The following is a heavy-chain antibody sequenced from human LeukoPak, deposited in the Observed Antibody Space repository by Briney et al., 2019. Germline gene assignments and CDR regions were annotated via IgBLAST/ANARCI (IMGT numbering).Heavy chain of an antibody. D-gene: IGHD3-16*01. J-gene: IGHJ4*02. CDR2: ISGDGGST. Sequence: PGGSLRLSCAASGFTFGDFAMHWVRQAPGKGLEWVSLISGDGGSTHYADSVKGRFTISRDNWTNSLYLQMSSLRSKYTALYYCAKDLIIVWGIQDFFEYWGQGTLVTVSS. CDR1: GFTFGDFA. CDR3: AKDLIIVWGIQDFFEY. V-gene: IGHV3-43*02.